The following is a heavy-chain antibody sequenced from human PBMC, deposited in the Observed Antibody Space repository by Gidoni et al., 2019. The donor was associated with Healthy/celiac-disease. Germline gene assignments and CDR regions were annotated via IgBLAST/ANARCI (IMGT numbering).Heavy chain of an antibody. D-gene: IGHD2-15*01. CDR2: INHSGLT. Sequence: QVQLQQWGAGLLKPSETLSLTCAVYGGSFSGYYWSWIRQPPGKGLEWIGEINHSGLTNYNPSLKSRVTISVDTSKNQFSLKLSSVTAADTAVYYCAREEGLVVAVPLGHWGQGTLVTVSS. J-gene: IGHJ4*02. CDR3: AREEGLVVAVPLGH. V-gene: IGHV4-34*01. CDR1: GGSFSGYY.